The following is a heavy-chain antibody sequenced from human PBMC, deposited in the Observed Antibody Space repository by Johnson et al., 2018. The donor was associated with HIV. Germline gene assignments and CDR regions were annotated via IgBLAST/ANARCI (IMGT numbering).Heavy chain of an antibody. CDR3: ARDTSWSDTGSIDAFDI. D-gene: IGHD1-14*01. J-gene: IGHJ3*02. CDR2: ISSNGGST. CDR1: GFTFSSYA. Sequence: VQLVESGGGLVQPGGSLRLSCAASGFTFSSYAMHWVRQAPGKGLEYVSGISSNGGSTYYANSVKGRFTISRDNSKNTLYLQMGSLRAEDTAVYYCARDTSWSDTGSIDAFDIWGQGTMVTVSS. V-gene: IGHV3-64*01.